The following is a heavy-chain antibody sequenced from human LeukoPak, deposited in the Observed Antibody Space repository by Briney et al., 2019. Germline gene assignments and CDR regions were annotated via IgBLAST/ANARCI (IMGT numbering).Heavy chain of an antibody. CDR1: GDSITSFY. J-gene: IGHJ4*02. D-gene: IGHD3-9*01. CDR3: ARDLPSAGYLLDY. CDR2: IYASGRT. Sequence: PSETLSLTCTVSGDSITSFYWSWVRQAAGRDLEWIGRIYASGRTNFNPSLKNRVTMSLDTSKNQFSLNLSSVTAADTAVYYCARDLPSAGYLLDYWGQGTLVTVSS. V-gene: IGHV4-4*07.